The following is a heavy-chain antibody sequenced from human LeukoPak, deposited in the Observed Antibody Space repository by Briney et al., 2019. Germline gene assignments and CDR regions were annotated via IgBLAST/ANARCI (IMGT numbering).Heavy chain of an antibody. CDR2: IIPILGIA. D-gene: IGHD2/OR15-2a*01. CDR3: ARSDIIRAVNYGMDV. J-gene: IGHJ6*02. V-gene: IGHV1-69*04. Sequence: GASVKVSCKASGGTFSSYAISWVRQAPGQGLEWMGRIIPILGIANYAQKFQGRVTITADKSTSTAYMELSSLRSEDTAVYYCARSDIIRAVNYGMDVWGQGTTVTVSS. CDR1: GGTFSSYA.